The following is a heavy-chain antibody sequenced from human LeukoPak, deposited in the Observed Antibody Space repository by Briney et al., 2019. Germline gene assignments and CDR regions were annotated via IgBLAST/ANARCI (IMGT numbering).Heavy chain of an antibody. CDR3: ARDQGHFEGRVAAAGIDY. D-gene: IGHD6-13*01. CDR2: INPSGGST. CDR1: GYTFTSYY. Sequence: GASVKVSCKASGYTFTSYYMHWVRQAPGQGLEWMGIINPSGGSTSYAQKFQGRVTITRDTSTSTVYMELSSLRSEDTAVYYCARDQGHFEGRVAAAGIDYWGQGTLVTVSS. V-gene: IGHV1-46*01. J-gene: IGHJ4*02.